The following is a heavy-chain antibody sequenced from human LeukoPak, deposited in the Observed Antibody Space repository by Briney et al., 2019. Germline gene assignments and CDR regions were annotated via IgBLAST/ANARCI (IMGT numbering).Heavy chain of an antibody. CDR2: INPNSGGT. CDR1: GYTFTGYY. CDR3: ATVRIAAAQSCWFDP. D-gene: IGHD6-13*01. V-gene: IGHV1-2*02. Sequence: ASVKVSCKASGYTFTGYYMHWVRQAPGQGLEWMGWINPNSGGTSYAQKFQGRVTMTRDTSISTAYMELSRLRSDDTAVYYCATVRIAAAQSCWFDPWGQGTLVTVSS. J-gene: IGHJ5*02.